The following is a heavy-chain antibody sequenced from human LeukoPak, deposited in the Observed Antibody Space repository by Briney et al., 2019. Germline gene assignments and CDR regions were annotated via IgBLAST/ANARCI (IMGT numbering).Heavy chain of an antibody. CDR2: INSDGSTT. CDR3: ARDHYYNLDY. D-gene: IGHD1-26*01. CDR1: GFTYSRYW. Sequence: GGSLRLSCEASGFTYSRYWMHWVRQAPGKGLVRVSHINSDGSTTSYADSVKGRFTISRDNAKNTLYLQMNSLRAEDTAVYYCARDHYYNLDYWGQGTLVTVSS. V-gene: IGHV3-74*01. J-gene: IGHJ4*02.